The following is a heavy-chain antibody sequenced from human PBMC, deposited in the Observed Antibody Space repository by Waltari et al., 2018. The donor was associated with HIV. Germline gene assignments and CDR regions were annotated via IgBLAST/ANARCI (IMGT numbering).Heavy chain of an antibody. V-gene: IGHV3-7*01. CDR1: GFTFSSYW. D-gene: IGHD1-1*01. Sequence: EVQLVESGGGLVQPGGSLRLSCAASGFTFSSYWMSWVRQAPGKGLEWVANIKQDGSEKYYVGSVKGRFTISRDHAKNSLYLQMNSLRAEDTAVYYCARGGSRGTPFTYWGQGTLVTVSS. CDR2: IKQDGSEK. J-gene: IGHJ4*02. CDR3: ARGGSRGTPFTY.